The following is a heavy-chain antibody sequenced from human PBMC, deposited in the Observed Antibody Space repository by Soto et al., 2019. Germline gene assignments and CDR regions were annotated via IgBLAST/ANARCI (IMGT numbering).Heavy chain of an antibody. V-gene: IGHV4-61*01. CDR3: ARDFAYCDY. D-gene: IGHD3-3*01. CDR2: VYHTGRT. Sequence: SETLSLTCTVSGGSFKSGSYSWSWIRQPPGKGLEWIGYVYHTGRTSYNPSLKSRVSISMDTSKNQFSLNLDSVTAADTAVYFCARDFAYCDYWGQGTLVIVSS. CDR1: GGSFKSGSYS. J-gene: IGHJ4*02.